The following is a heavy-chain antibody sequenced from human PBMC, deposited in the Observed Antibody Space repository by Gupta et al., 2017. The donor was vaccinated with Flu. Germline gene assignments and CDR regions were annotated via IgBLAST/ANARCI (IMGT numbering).Heavy chain of an antibody. Sequence: GFVFSDFTMHGVRQAPGRGLEWVSCVSRISRFTFYADSVKGRFSISRDNAENLVYLQMNSLRAEDTGVYYCAKNRASGTTKGAFDTWGQGTMLIVSA. J-gene: IGHJ3*02. V-gene: IGHV3-21*06. D-gene: IGHD1-1*01. CDR2: VSRISRFT. CDR1: GFVFSDFT. CDR3: AKNRASGTTKGAFDT.